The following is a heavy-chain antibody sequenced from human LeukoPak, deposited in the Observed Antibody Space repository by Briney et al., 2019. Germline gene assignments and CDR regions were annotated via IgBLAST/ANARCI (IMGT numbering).Heavy chain of an antibody. Sequence: GGSLRLSCAASGFTISTYGMHWVRQAPGKGLDLVAVISSDGSNKYYADSVKGRFTISRDGSKHSLYLQMTSLRPDETAVYFCAKPQVTANWYYFHYWGQGTLVTVSS. J-gene: IGHJ4*02. CDR1: GFTISTYG. D-gene: IGHD2-21*02. CDR2: ISSDGSNK. V-gene: IGHV3-30*18. CDR3: AKPQVTANWYYFHY.